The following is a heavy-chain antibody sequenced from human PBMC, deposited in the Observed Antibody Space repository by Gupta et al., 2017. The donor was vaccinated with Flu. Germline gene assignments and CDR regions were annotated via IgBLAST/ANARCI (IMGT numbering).Heavy chain of an antibody. Sequence: YTFTGYYMHWVRQAPGQGLEWMGWINPNSGGTNDAQKLQGRVTMTRDTSISTAYMELRRLRSDDTAVYYCARTLRGDFDYWGQGTLVTVSS. CDR1: YTFTGYY. CDR2: INPNSGGT. CDR3: ARTLRGDFDY. D-gene: IGHD4-17*01. J-gene: IGHJ4*02. V-gene: IGHV1-2*02.